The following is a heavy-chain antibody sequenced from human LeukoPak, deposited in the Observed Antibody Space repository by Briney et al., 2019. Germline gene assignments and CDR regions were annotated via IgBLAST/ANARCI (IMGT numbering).Heavy chain of an antibody. Sequence: TGGSLRLSCAASGFTFSSYGIHWVRQATGKGLEWVSGIGTAGEIYYPGSVKGRFTISRENAKNSLYLQMNSLRAGDTAVYYCARAAYSSTWYSRYFDLWGRGTLVTVSS. V-gene: IGHV3-13*01. J-gene: IGHJ2*01. D-gene: IGHD6-13*01. CDR1: GFTFSSYG. CDR2: IGTAGEI. CDR3: ARAAYSSTWYSRYFDL.